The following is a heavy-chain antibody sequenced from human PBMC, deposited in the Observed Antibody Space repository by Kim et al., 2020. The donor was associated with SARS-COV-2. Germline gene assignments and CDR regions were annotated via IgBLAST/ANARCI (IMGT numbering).Heavy chain of an antibody. Sequence: YADSGNVRFTICRDNSKNSLYLRMNSLRTEDSALYYCAKAPAPLEYYFDYWGQGTLVTVSS. V-gene: IGHV3-43*01. J-gene: IGHJ4*02. CDR3: AKAPAPLEYYFDY.